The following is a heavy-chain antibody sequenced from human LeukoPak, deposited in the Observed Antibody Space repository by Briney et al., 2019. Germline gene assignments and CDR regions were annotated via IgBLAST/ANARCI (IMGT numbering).Heavy chain of an antibody. Sequence: SETLSLTCTVSGDSISSYYWSWIQQAAGKGLEWIGRMYSSGSTNYNPSLESRVIMSIDTSKSQVSLTLSSVTAADTAVYYCAKERVGSCSGSRCWYFEYWGQGSLVIVSS. CDR3: AKERVGSCSGSRCWYFEY. D-gene: IGHD2-15*01. J-gene: IGHJ4*02. CDR1: GDSISSYY. V-gene: IGHV4-4*07. CDR2: MYSSGST.